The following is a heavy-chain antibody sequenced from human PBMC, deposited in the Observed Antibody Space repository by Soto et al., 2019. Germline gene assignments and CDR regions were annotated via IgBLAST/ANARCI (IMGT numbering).Heavy chain of an antibody. D-gene: IGHD2-15*01. CDR2: IHYSGST. V-gene: IGHV4-30-4*01. Sequence: QVQLQESGPGLVKPSQTLSLTCTVSGGSISSGDYYWSWIRQPPGRGLEWIGYIHYSGSTYYSQFLKSRGLMSVDTSKEQFCLKVNSVTAADTAVYYCVRDVRGGDYYYGMDVWGQGTTVTVSS. CDR3: VRDVRGGDYYYGMDV. CDR1: GGSISSGDYY. J-gene: IGHJ6*02.